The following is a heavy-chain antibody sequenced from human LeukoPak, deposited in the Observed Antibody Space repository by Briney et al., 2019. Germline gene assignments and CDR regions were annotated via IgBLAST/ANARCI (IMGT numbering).Heavy chain of an antibody. CDR1: GFTFSSYA. CDR3: AKQDIEVVPAAMWFDP. V-gene: IGHV3-23*01. J-gene: IGHJ5*02. Sequence: GGSMRLSCAPSGFTFSSYAMSWVRQAPGKGLEWVSAISGSGGSTYYADSVKGRFTISRDNSKNTLYLQMNSLRAEDTAVYYCAKQDIEVVPAAMWFDPWGQGTLVTVSS. CDR2: ISGSGGST. D-gene: IGHD2-2*01.